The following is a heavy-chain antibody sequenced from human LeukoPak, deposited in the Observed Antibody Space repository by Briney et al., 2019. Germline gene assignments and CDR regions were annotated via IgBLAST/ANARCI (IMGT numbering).Heavy chain of an antibody. J-gene: IGHJ1*01. CDR2: ITGSGDST. Sequence: PGGSLRLSCAASGFTFSSYGMSWVRQAPGKGLEWVSAITGSGDSTYYADSVKGRFTISRDNSKNTLYLQMNSLRAEDTAVYYCAKDDPSSWYGEYFQHWGQGTLVTVSS. D-gene: IGHD6-13*01. V-gene: IGHV3-23*01. CDR1: GFTFSSYG. CDR3: AKDDPSSWYGEYFQH.